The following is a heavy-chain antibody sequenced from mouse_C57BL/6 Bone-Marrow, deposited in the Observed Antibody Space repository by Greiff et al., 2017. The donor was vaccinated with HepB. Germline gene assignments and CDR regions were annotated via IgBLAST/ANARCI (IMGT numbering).Heavy chain of an antibody. V-gene: IGHV1-81*01. CDR3: ASPLITTVVAPGYFDV. CDR1: GYTFTSYG. Sequence: VQLQQSGAELARPGASVKLSCKASGYTFTSYGISWVKQRTGQGLEWIGEIYPRSGNTYYNEKFKGKATLTADKSSSTAYMELRSLTSEDSAVYFCASPLITTVVAPGYFDVWGTGTTVTVSS. D-gene: IGHD1-1*01. J-gene: IGHJ1*03. CDR2: IYPRSGNT.